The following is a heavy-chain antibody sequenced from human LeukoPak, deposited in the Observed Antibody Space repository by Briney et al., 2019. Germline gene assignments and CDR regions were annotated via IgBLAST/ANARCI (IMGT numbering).Heavy chain of an antibody. J-gene: IGHJ6*03. CDR1: GFTFSSYE. Sequence: PGGSLRLSCAASGFTFSSYEMNWVRQAPGKGLEWVSYISSSGSTIYYADSVKGRFTISRDNAKNSLYLQMNSLRAEDTAVYYCARDRGRWELLGRGEYYYMDVWGKGTTVTVSS. CDR3: ARDRGRWELLGRGEYYYMDV. V-gene: IGHV3-48*03. CDR2: ISSSGSTI. D-gene: IGHD1-26*01.